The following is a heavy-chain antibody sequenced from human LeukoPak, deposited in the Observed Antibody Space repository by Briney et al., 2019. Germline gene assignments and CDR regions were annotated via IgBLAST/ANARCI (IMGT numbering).Heavy chain of an antibody. CDR2: ISGSGGST. CDR3: AKDYDFWSGYYVDAFDI. J-gene: IGHJ3*02. V-gene: IGHV3-23*01. Sequence: PGGSLRLSCAASGFTFSSYAMSWVRQAPGKGLEWVSAISGSGGSTYYADSAKGRFTISRDNSKNTLYLQMNSLGAEDTAVYYCAKDYDFWSGYYVDAFDIWGQGTMVTVSS. CDR1: GFTFSSYA. D-gene: IGHD3-3*01.